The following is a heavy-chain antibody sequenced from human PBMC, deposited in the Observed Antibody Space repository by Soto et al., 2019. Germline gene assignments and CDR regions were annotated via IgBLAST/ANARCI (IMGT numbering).Heavy chain of an antibody. CDR2: ISYDGSNK. CDR1: GFTFSSYA. V-gene: IGHV3-30-3*01. D-gene: IGHD6-19*01. J-gene: IGHJ4*02. CDR3: ARDGGLSSSGWGADY. Sequence: GGSLRLSCAASGFTFSSYAVHWVRQAPGKGLEWVAVISYDGSNKYYADSVKGRFTISRDNSKNTLYLQMNSLRAEDTAVYYCARDGGLSSSGWGADYWGQGTLVTVSS.